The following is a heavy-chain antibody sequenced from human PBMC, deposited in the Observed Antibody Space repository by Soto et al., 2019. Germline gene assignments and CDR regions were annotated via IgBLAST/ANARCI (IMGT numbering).Heavy chain of an antibody. J-gene: IGHJ4*02. CDR2: IYYSGST. Sequence: SETLSLTCTVSGGSISSYYWSWIRQPPGKGLEWIGYIYYSGSTNYNPSLKSRVTISVDTSMNQFSLKLSSVTAADTAVYYCARARIEVGATFFDYWGQGTLVTVSS. CDR3: ARARIEVGATFFDY. V-gene: IGHV4-59*01. CDR1: GGSISSYY. D-gene: IGHD1-26*01.